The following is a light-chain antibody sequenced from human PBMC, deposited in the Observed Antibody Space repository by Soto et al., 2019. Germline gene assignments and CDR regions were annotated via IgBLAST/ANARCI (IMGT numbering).Light chain of an antibody. CDR3: SSYTPSSTYV. CDR2: DVS. J-gene: IGLJ1*01. V-gene: IGLV2-14*01. CDR1: SSDVGGYNY. Sequence: QSALTQPASVSGSPGQSITISCTGTSSDVGGYNYVSWYQQHPGTAPKLMVYDVSNRPSGGSNRCSGSKSGNTASLTTSGLQAEDEADYYCSSYTPSSTYVFGAGTKVTVL.